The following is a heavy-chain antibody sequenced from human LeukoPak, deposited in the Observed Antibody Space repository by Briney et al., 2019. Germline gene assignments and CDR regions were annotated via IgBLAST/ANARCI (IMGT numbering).Heavy chain of an antibody. J-gene: IGHJ4*02. D-gene: IGHD1-1*01. CDR1: GGSISSYY. V-gene: IGHV4-59*01. CDR3: ARGFWNPRGYFDY. CDR2: IYYSGST. Sequence: SETLSLTCTVSGGSISSYYWSWIRQPPGKGLEWIGYIYYSGSTNYNPSLKSRVTISVDTSKNQFSLKLSSVTAADTAVYYCARGFWNPRGYFDYWGQGTLVTVSS.